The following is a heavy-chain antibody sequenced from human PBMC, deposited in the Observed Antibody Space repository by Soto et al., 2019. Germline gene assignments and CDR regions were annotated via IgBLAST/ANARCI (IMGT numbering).Heavy chain of an antibody. CDR1: GWSFSGYY. D-gene: IGHD2-21*02. V-gene: IGHV4-34*01. Sequence: SETLSLTCSVYGWSFSGYYWSWIRQPPGKGLEWIGEINHSGSTNYNPSLKSRVTISVDTSKNQFSLKLSSVTAADTAVYYCARGPTPYCGGDCYEWWFDPWGQGTLVTVSS. J-gene: IGHJ5*02. CDR2: INHSGST. CDR3: ARGPTPYCGGDCYEWWFDP.